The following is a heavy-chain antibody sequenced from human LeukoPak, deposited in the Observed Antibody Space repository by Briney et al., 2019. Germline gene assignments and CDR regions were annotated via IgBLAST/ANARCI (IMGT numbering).Heavy chain of an antibody. Sequence: GGSLRLSCAASRFTFNNYAMSWVRQAPGKGLEWVSAISGSGGSTYYADSVKGRFTISRDNSKNTLYLQMSSLRAEDTAVYYCARRRCSSTSCSLDYWGQGTLVTVSS. V-gene: IGHV3-23*01. CDR3: ARRRCSSTSCSLDY. J-gene: IGHJ4*02. D-gene: IGHD2-2*01. CDR2: ISGSGGST. CDR1: RFTFNNYA.